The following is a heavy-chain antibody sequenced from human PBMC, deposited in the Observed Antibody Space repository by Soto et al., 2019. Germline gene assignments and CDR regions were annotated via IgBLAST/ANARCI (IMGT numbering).Heavy chain of an antibody. Sequence: EVQLLESGGGLVQPGGSLRLSCAASGFTFSSYAMSWVRQAPGKGLEWVAAISGSGGSTYYADSVKGRFTISRDNSKNTLYLQMNSLRAEDTAVYYCAKNVWGITIFGGMDVWGQGTTVTVSS. V-gene: IGHV3-23*01. CDR3: AKNVWGITIFGGMDV. J-gene: IGHJ6*02. CDR1: GFTFSSYA. D-gene: IGHD3-9*01. CDR2: ISGSGGST.